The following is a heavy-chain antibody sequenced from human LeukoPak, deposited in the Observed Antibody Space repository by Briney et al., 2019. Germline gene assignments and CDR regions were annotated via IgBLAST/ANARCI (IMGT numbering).Heavy chain of an antibody. CDR2: ISGSGGST. V-gene: IGHV3-23*01. J-gene: IGHJ4*02. CDR3: AKDQGSSWSGDY. D-gene: IGHD6-13*01. CDR1: GFTFSSYA. Sequence: GRSLRLSRAASGFTFSSYAMSWVRQAPGKGLEWVSAISGSGGSTYYADSVKGRFTISRDNSKNTLYLQMNSLRAEDTAVYYCAKDQGSSWSGDYWGQGTLVTVSS.